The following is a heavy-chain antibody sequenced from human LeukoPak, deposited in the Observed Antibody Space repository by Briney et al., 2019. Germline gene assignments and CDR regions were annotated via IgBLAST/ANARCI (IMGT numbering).Heavy chain of an antibody. D-gene: IGHD6-6*01. CDR2: INPNSGGT. Sequence: ASVKVSCKASGYTFTGYYMYWVRQAPGQGLEWMGWINPNSGGTNYAQKFQGRVTMTRNTSISTAYMELSSLRSEDTAVYYCARDQPAIAATIDYWGQGTLVTVSS. CDR3: ARDQPAIAATIDY. V-gene: IGHV1-2*02. CDR1: GYTFTGYY. J-gene: IGHJ4*02.